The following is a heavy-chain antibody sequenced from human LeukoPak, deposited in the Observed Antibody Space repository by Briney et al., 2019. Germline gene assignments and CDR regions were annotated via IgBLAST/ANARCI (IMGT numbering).Heavy chain of an antibody. CDR2: MGLGSGDT. V-gene: IGHV1-58*01. CDR1: GFTFSSST. Sequence: SVKVSCKTSGFTFSSSTVQWVRQARGQRLEWLGWMGLGSGDTKYAQRVQERLTLTRDMSTNTAYMELSSLRSEDTAVYYCVAERYSDGCCWFDPWGQGTLVTVSS. D-gene: IGHD6-25*01. CDR3: VAERYSDGCCWFDP. J-gene: IGHJ5*02.